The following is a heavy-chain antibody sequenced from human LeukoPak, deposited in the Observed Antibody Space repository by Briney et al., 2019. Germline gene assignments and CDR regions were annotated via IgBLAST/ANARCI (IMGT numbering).Heavy chain of an antibody. CDR1: GFTFSSYD. Sequence: PGGSLRLSCAASGFTFSSYDMHWVRQATGKGLEWVSAIGTAGDTYYPGSVKGRFTISRENAKNSLYLQMNSLRAGDTAVYYCARVQGYGGNLDAFDIWGQGTMVTVSS. J-gene: IGHJ3*02. D-gene: IGHD4-23*01. CDR2: IGTAGDT. V-gene: IGHV3-13*01. CDR3: ARVQGYGGNLDAFDI.